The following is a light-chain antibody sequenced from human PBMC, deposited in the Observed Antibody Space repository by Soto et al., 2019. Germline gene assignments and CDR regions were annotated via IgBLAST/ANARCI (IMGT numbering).Light chain of an antibody. CDR2: GAS. V-gene: IGKV3-15*01. CDR1: QSVSSN. J-gene: IGKJ4*02. CDR3: QQYNNWPPLT. Sequence: EIVMTQSPAPLYVSPGERATLSCRASQSVSSNLAWYEQKPVQAPRLLIYGASTRATGIPARFSGSGSGTEFTLTISSLQAEDFAVYYCQQYNNWPPLTFGGGTKVEIK.